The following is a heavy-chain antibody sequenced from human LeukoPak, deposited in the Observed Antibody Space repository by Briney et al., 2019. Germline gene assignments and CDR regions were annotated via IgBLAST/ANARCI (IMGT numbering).Heavy chain of an antibody. CDR3: ARGLAGLYYMDV. Sequence: PSESLSLTCAVSGGTFSGYYWSWIRQPPGKGLEWIGEINHSGSTNYNPSRKSRVTISVDTSKNQFSLKLSSVTAADTAVYYCARGLAGLYYMDVWGKGTTVTVSS. V-gene: IGHV4-34*01. J-gene: IGHJ6*03. CDR1: GGTFSGYY. D-gene: IGHD1-14*01. CDR2: INHSGST.